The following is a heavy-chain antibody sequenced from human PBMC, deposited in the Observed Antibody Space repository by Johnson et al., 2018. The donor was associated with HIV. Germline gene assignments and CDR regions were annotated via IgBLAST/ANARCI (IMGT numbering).Heavy chain of an antibody. V-gene: IGHV3-20*04. CDR2: INWNGGST. CDR1: RSTFNNYA. J-gene: IGHJ3*02. CDR3: ASARMTTVTNDAFDI. D-gene: IGHD4-17*01. Sequence: VQLMESGGGVVRPGGSLRLSCAASRSTFNNYAMSWVRQVPGEGLECVSGINWNGGSTSYADSVKGRFSISRDNSKNTLYLQMNSLRAEDTAVYYCASARMTTVTNDAFDIWGQGTMVTVSS.